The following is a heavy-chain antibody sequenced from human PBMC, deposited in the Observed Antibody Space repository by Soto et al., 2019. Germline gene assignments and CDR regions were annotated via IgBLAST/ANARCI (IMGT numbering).Heavy chain of an antibody. CDR1: GGTFSSYA. CDR2: IIPIFGTA. CDR3: ARDLGLTNWFDP. J-gene: IGHJ5*02. Sequence: SVKVSCKASGGTFSSYAISWVRQAPGQGLEWMGGIIPIFGTANYAQKFQGRVTITADESTSTAYMELSSLRSEDTAVYYCARDLGLTNWFDPWGQGTLVTVYS. V-gene: IGHV1-69*13.